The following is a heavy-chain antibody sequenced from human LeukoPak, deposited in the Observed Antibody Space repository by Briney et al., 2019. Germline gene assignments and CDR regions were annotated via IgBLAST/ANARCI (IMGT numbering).Heavy chain of an antibody. V-gene: IGHV3-30*02. CDR2: IRYDGSNK. Sequence: PGGSLRLSCAASGFTFSSYGMHWVRQAPGKGLEWVAFIRYDGSNKYYADSVKGRFTISRDNSKNTLYLQMNSLRAEDTAVYYCARDLITMVRGVISNWFDPWGQGTLVTVSS. CDR1: GFTFSSYG. D-gene: IGHD3-10*01. J-gene: IGHJ5*02. CDR3: ARDLITMVRGVISNWFDP.